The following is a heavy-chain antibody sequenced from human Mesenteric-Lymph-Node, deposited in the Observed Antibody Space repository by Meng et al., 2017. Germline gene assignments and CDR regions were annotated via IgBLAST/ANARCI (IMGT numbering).Heavy chain of an antibody. CDR2: IRMKGYGGTT. J-gene: IGHJ4*02. CDR3: SRGLVGVAGKYCFDY. D-gene: IGHD6-19*01. V-gene: IGHV3-49*03. CDR1: GYSISSGYY. Sequence: LSLTCTVSGYSISSGYYWGWIRQPPGKGLECVGFIRMKGYGGTTEYAASVEGRVTISRDDSKSMAYLQMNSLKSEDTAVYYCSRGLVGVAGKYCFDYWGQGTLVTVSS.